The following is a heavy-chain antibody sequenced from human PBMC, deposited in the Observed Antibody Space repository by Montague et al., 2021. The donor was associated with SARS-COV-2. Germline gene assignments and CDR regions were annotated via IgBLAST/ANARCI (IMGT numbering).Heavy chain of an antibody. D-gene: IGHD6-13*01. V-gene: IGHV4-4*02. CDR2: IHQSGVT. Sequence: SETLSLTCAVSGASVSSINWWTWVRQPPGRGLEWIAEIHQSGVTNFNPSLRSRATISLDTSKNQFSLILTSVTAADTAIYYCASHPVWQQLYSWGQGTLVSVSS. J-gene: IGHJ4*02. CDR3: ASHPVWQQLYS. CDR1: GASVSSINW.